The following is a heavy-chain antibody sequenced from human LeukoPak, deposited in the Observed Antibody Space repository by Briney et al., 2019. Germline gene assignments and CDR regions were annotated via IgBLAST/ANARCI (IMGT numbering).Heavy chain of an antibody. CDR1: GFNFWRYA. Sequence: PGGSLRFSCAVSGFNFWRYAMRWVRQAPGKGLEWVSAFSGSGGSTYYADSMKRLFTICRDNSKNTQYLQMNSLRDEDTAGYYCAKVGDWSGYPNLDYWGQGTLVTVSS. J-gene: IGHJ4*02. CDR3: AKVGDWSGYPNLDY. CDR2: FSGSGGST. D-gene: IGHD3-3*01. V-gene: IGHV3-23*01.